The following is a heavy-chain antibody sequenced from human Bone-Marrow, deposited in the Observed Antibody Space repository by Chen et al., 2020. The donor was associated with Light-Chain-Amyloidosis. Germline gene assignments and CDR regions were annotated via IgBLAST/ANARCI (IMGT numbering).Heavy chain of an antibody. CDR3: ARDRGAVAATY. CDR2: VNPETGET. J-gene: IGHJ4*02. D-gene: IGHD2-15*01. CDR1: GYTLSELS. Sequence: QVQLVQSGAEVKKPGASVKVSCKVSGYTLSELSMHWVRQAPGKGLEWMGGVNPETGETSYAQRFQGRVTMTEDTSADTAHRELSSLRSEDTAVYYCARDRGAVAATYWGQGTLVTVSS. V-gene: IGHV1-24*01.